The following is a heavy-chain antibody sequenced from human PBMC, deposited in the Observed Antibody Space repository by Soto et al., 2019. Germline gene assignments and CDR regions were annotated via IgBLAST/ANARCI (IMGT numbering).Heavy chain of an antibody. D-gene: IGHD2-2*01. CDR2: VYYSGST. Sequence: SETLSLTCSVSGGSIRSSSYYWGWIRQPPGKGLEWLATVYYSGSTYYNPSLKSRLTLAVDTSKNHFSLKANSVTAADTAVYYCARCRGSCSGTSCNFSFDPWGQGTLVTVSS. V-gene: IGHV4-39*02. CDR1: GGSIRSSSYY. CDR3: ARCRGSCSGTSCNFSFDP. J-gene: IGHJ5*02.